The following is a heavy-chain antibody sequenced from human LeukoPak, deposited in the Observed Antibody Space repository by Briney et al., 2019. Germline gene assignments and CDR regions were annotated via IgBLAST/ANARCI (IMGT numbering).Heavy chain of an antibody. CDR2: ITNTGGGI. V-gene: IGHV3-48*03. CDR1: GFTFSSHA. D-gene: IGHD1-14*01. CDR3: VRKVPYEPAFDY. J-gene: IGHJ4*02. Sequence: GGSLRLSCAASGFTFSSHALIWVRQAPGKGLEWLSYITNTGGGISYADSVKGRFTVSRDNAENSLYLQMNTLRAEDTVIYYCVRKVPYEPAFDYWGQGTLVTVSS.